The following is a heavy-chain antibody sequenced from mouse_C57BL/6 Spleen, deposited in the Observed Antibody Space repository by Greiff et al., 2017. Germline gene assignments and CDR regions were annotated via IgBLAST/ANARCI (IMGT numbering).Heavy chain of an antibody. D-gene: IGHD5-5*01. J-gene: IGHJ4*01. Sequence: EVQLQQSGPELVKPGASVKMSCKASGYTFTDYNMHWVKQSNGKSLEWIGYINPNNGVTSYNQKFKGKATLTVNKSSSTAYMELRSLTSDDSAVYYCASPPLPHAMDYWGQGTSVTVSS. CDR2: INPNNGVT. CDR1: GYTFTDYN. CDR3: ASPPLPHAMDY. V-gene: IGHV1-22*01.